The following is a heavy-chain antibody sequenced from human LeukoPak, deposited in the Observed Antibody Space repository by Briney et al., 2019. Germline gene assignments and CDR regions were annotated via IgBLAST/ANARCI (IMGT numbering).Heavy chain of an antibody. CDR3: ARGGWFGELLFDY. CDR1: GFTFDDYG. J-gene: IGHJ4*02. D-gene: IGHD3-10*01. V-gene: IGHV3-20*04. Sequence: GESLTLSCAASGFTFDDYGMSWVRQAPGKGLEWVSGINWNGGSTGYADSVKGRFTISRDNAKNSLYLQLNSLRAEDTALYYCARGGWFGELLFDYWGQGTLVTVSS. CDR2: INWNGGST.